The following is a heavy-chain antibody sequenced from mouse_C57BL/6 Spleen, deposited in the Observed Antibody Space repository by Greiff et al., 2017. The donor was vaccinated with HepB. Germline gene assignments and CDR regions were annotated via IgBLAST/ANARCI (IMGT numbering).Heavy chain of an antibody. Sequence: VQLQQSGAELVRPGASVKLSCKASGYTFTDYYINWVKQRPGQGLEWIARIYPGSGNTYYNEKFKGKATLTAEKSSSTAYMQLSSLTSEDSAVYFCARYDYDVGYWGQGTTLTVSS. CDR3: ARYDYDVGY. CDR2: IYPGSGNT. J-gene: IGHJ2*01. CDR1: GYTFTDYY. D-gene: IGHD2-4*01. V-gene: IGHV1-76*01.